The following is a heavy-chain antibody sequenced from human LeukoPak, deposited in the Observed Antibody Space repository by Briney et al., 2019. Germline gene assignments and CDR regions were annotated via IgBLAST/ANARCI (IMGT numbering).Heavy chain of an antibody. CDR1: GYSFTSYW. D-gene: IGHD6-13*01. CDR3: ARQRSSSWSHFDY. V-gene: IGHV5-51*01. CDR2: IYPGDSDT. J-gene: IGHJ4*02. Sequence: GESLKISCKGSGYSFTSYWIGWVRQVPGKGLEWMGIIYPGDSDTRYSPSFQGQVTISADKSISTAYLQWSSLKASDTAMYYCARQRSSSWSHFDYWGQGTLVTVSS.